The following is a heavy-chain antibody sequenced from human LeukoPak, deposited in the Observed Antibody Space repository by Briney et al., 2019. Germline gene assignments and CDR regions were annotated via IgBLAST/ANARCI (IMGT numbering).Heavy chain of an antibody. CDR1: GFTFSSYA. V-gene: IGHV3-23*01. J-gene: IGHJ1*01. Sequence: GGSLRLSCAASGFTFSSYAMIWVRQAPGKGLEWVSAISGSGGSTYYADSVKGRFTISRDNSKNTLYLQMNSLRAEDTAVYYCARDGSQRALQYWGQGTLVTVSS. CDR3: ARDGSQRALQY. CDR2: ISGSGGST.